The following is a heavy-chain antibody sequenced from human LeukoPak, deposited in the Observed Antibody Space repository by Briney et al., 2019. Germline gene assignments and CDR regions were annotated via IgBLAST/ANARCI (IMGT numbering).Heavy chain of an antibody. J-gene: IGHJ4*02. D-gene: IGHD2/OR15-2a*01. CDR2: ISDSGGST. CDR3: AKGRPGGAVLAAYFDY. CDR1: GFTFSSYA. Sequence: GGSLRLSCAASGFTFSSYAMSWVRQAPGKGLGWVSAISDSGGSTNYADSVKGRFTISRDNSKNTLYLQMNSLKAEDTAVYYCAKGRPGGAVLAAYFDYWGQGTLLTVSS. V-gene: IGHV3-23*01.